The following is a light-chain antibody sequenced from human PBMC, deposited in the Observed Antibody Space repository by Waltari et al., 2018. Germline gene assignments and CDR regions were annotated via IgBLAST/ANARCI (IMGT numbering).Light chain of an antibody. J-gene: IGKJ1*01. Sequence: EIVMTQSPATLSVSPGERATLSCRASHSISSNLAWYQHKPGQPPRLLIYGTSTRATGIPARFSGSGSEREFTLTISGLQSEDFAVYYCQRYDNWPPWTFGQGTRVEI. CDR3: QRYDNWPPWT. V-gene: IGKV3-15*01. CDR1: HSISSN. CDR2: GTS.